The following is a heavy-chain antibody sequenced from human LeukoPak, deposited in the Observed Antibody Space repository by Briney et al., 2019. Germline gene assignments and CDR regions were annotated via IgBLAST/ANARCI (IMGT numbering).Heavy chain of an antibody. CDR1: GYTFTSYY. CDR2: INPSGGST. V-gene: IGHV1-46*01. CDR3: ARAQPGRSPLFDY. J-gene: IGHJ4*02. D-gene: IGHD2-2*01. Sequence: GASVKVSCKASGYTFTSYYMHWVRQAPGQGLEWMGIINPSGGSTSYAQKFQGRVTMTRDTSISTAYMELSRLRSDDTAVYYCARAQPGRSPLFDYWGQGTLVTVSS.